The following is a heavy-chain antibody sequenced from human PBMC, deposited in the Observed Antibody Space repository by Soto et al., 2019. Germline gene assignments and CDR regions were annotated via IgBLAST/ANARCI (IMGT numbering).Heavy chain of an antibody. V-gene: IGHV6-1*01. CDR3: AREITAVAGVYYFDY. CDR2: TYYRSKWYN. D-gene: IGHD6-19*01. CDR1: GDSVSSNSAS. J-gene: IGHJ4*02. Sequence: PSQTLSLTCAISGDSVSSNSASWNWTRQSPSRGLEWLGRTYYRSKWYNDYAVSVKSRLTINPDTSKNQFSLQLNSVTPEDTAVYYCAREITAVAGVYYFDYWGQGTLVTVSS.